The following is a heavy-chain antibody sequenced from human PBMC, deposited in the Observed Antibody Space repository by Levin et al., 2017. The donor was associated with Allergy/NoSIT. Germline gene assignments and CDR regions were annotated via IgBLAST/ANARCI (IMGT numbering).Heavy chain of an antibody. CDR1: GFTFSNYG. J-gene: IGHJ6*02. Sequence: GESLKISCAASGFTFSNYGMHWVRQAPGKGLEWVAVISYDGGNKYYADSVKGRFTISRDNSKNTLYLQMNSLRAEDTAMYYCARYCSGGTCYSGYYYYGMDGWGQGTTVTVSS. CDR2: ISYDGGNK. CDR3: ARYCSGGTCYSGYYYYGMDG. D-gene: IGHD2-15*01. V-gene: IGHV3-30*03.